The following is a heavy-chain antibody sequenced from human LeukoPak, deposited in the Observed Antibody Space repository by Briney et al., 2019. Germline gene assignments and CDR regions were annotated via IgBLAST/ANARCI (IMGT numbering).Heavy chain of an antibody. Sequence: PGGSLRLSCVGSGFNFMQYGMMWVRQAPGKGLEWVSTIHPTGINTHHADSVQGRFTISRDNSKNTLYLQMNSLGLEDTAIYYCARDPSTLLPTDDSWGRGTLVAVSS. CDR2: IHPTGINT. J-gene: IGHJ5*02. CDR3: ARDPSTLLPTDDS. V-gene: IGHV3-23*05. CDR1: GFNFMQYG. D-gene: IGHD3-16*01.